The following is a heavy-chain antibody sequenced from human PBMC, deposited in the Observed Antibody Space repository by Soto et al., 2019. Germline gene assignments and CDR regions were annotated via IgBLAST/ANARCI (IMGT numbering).Heavy chain of an antibody. Sequence: GSLKLHWVSSGFPFWRRAMSWVRQAPGEGLEWVSTITDTGGDTKYADSVRGRFTMPRDNSMKTLYLQMNRLRVEDSALYYCARGTTDSYPGSRIFDFWGRGTLVTVSS. V-gene: IGHV3-23*01. CDR2: ITDTGGDT. CDR3: ARGTTDSYPGSRIFDF. J-gene: IGHJ4*02. D-gene: IGHD3-10*01. CDR1: GFPFWRRA.